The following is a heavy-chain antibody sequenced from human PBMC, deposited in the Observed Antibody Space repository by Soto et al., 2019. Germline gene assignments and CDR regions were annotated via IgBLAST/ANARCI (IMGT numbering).Heavy chain of an antibody. J-gene: IGHJ4*02. CDR1: GGSVSSGDSY. V-gene: IGHV4-30-4*01. CDR3: ASARLSTGYVTSDF. D-gene: IGHD3-9*01. Sequence: TLSLTCTVSGGSVSSGDSYWTWGRQSPGKGPEWIGYTYGGGITYYNPSLKSRVKISVDTSKNQFSLKLSSVTAADTAVYYCASARLSTGYVTSDFWGRGALVTVSS. CDR2: TYGGGIT.